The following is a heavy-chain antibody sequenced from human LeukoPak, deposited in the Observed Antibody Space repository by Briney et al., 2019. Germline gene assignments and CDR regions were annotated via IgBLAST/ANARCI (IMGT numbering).Heavy chain of an antibody. D-gene: IGHD6-13*01. CDR1: GGSFSGHY. Sequence: PSETLSLTCAVSGGSFSGHYWNWIRQPPGKGLEWIGEINHGGSTNYNPSLKSRVTISVDTSQNQFSLRLSSVTAADTAVYYCARDVVAAAGSFDYWGQGTQVTVSS. J-gene: IGHJ4*02. CDR2: INHGGST. V-gene: IGHV4-34*01. CDR3: ARDVVAAAGSFDY.